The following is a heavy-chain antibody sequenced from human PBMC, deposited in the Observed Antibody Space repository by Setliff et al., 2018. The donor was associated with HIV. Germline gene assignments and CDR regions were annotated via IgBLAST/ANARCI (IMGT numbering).Heavy chain of an antibody. CDR1: GYAFIKYY. CDR3: ARDRVDIVATIIPGDY. D-gene: IGHD5-12*01. CDR2: VNPRNGGT. V-gene: IGHV1-2*02. J-gene: IGHJ4*02. Sequence: GASVKVSCKTSGYAFIKYYIHWVRQAPGQGLEWLGWVNPRNGGTNYAQILQGRVTMTRDTSTNTAYMELRSLRSDDTAVYYCARDRVDIVATIIPGDYWGQGTLVTVSS.